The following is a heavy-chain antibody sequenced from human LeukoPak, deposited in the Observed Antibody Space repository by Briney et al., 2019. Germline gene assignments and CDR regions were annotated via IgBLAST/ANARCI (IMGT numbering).Heavy chain of an antibody. Sequence: TGGSLRLSCAASGFTFSSYAMSWVRQAPGKGLEWVLAISGSGGSTYYADSVKGRFTISRDNSKNTLYLQMNSLRAEDTAVYYCAKYRITMIVVGGAFDIWGQGTMVTVSS. CDR3: AKYRITMIVVGGAFDI. J-gene: IGHJ3*02. V-gene: IGHV3-23*01. CDR2: ISGSGGST. CDR1: GFTFSSYA. D-gene: IGHD3-22*01.